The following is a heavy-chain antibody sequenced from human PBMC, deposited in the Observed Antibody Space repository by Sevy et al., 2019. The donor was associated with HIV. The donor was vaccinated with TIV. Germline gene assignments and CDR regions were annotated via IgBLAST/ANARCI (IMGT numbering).Heavy chain of an antibody. Sequence: GGSLRLSCAASGFTFSNYGMHWVRQTPGKGLEWVAVIWNDGSNKYYADSVKGRFTISRDNSKNTLYLQMNSLRVEDTAVYFCARGGDFNDRSAKRDFDYWGQGTLVTVSS. CDR3: ARGGDFNDRSAKRDFDY. V-gene: IGHV3-33*01. D-gene: IGHD3-22*01. J-gene: IGHJ4*02. CDR2: IWNDGSNK. CDR1: GFTFSNYG.